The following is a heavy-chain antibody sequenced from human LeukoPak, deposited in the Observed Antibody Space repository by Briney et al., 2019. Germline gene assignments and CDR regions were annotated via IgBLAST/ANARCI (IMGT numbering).Heavy chain of an antibody. J-gene: IGHJ4*02. Sequence: SVKVSCKASGYTFTSYGISWVRQAPGQGLEWMGRIIPIFGTANYAQKFQGRVTITTDESTSTAYMELSSLRSEDTAVYYCASPAAWDSSGYSDFDYWGQGTLVTVSS. CDR2: IIPIFGTA. V-gene: IGHV1-69*05. D-gene: IGHD3-22*01. CDR3: ASPAAWDSSGYSDFDY. CDR1: GYTFTSYG.